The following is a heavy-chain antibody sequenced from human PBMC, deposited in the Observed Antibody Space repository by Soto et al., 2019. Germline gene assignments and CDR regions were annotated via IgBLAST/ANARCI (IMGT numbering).Heavy chain of an antibody. CDR2: INPNSGNT. D-gene: IGHD5-12*01. Sequence: QVQLVQSGAEVKKPGASVKVSCKASGYTFTSYDINWVRQATGQGLEWMGWINPNSGNTGYAQKFQGRVTMTRNTSISTAYMELSSLRSEDTAVYYCARGYSGSWAYYYYYMDVWGKGTTVTVSS. CDR1: GYTFTSYD. V-gene: IGHV1-8*01. J-gene: IGHJ6*03. CDR3: ARGYSGSWAYYYYYMDV.